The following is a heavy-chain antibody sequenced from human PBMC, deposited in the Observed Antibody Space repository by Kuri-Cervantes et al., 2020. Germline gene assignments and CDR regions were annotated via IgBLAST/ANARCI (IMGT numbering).Heavy chain of an antibody. CDR2: INPNSGAT. D-gene: IGHD3-22*01. J-gene: IGHJ5*02. Sequence: ASVKVSCKASGYTFTGYYMHWVRQAPGQGLEWMGWINPNSGATNYAQNFQGRVTMTRDTSISTAYMELSRLRSDDTAVYYCATELYDSSGYYVNWFDPWGQGTLVTVSS. CDR3: ATELYDSSGYYVNWFDP. V-gene: IGHV1-2*02. CDR1: GYTFTGYY.